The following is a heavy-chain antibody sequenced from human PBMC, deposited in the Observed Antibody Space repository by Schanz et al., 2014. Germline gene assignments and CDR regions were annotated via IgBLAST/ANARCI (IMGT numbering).Heavy chain of an antibody. CDR3: ARIGGSVFDY. V-gene: IGHV3-11*01. Sequence: QVQLVDSGGGLVKPGGSLRLSCTASGFPFSDYYMAWIRQPPGRGLEWVSYIGNGGVTIYYADSVKGRFTISRDNSKNSLYLQMNSLRAEDTAVYYCARIGGSVFDYWAHGTLXTVSS. CDR2: IGNGGVTI. D-gene: IGHD3-10*01. J-gene: IGHJ4*01. CDR1: GFPFSDYY.